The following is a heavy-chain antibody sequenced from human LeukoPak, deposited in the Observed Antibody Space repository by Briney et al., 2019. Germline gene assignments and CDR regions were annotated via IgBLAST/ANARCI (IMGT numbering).Heavy chain of an antibody. CDR3: ARVNVRGVFDY. V-gene: IGHV1-69*01. CDR2: ITPIFGTA. D-gene: IGHD3-10*02. J-gene: IGHJ4*02. Sequence: SVKVSCKASGGTFSSYTISWVRQTPGQGLEWMGGITPIFGTANYAQKFQGRVTITAVESMSTAYMELSSLKSEDTAVYYCARVNVRGVFDYWGQGTLVTVSS. CDR1: GGTFSSYT.